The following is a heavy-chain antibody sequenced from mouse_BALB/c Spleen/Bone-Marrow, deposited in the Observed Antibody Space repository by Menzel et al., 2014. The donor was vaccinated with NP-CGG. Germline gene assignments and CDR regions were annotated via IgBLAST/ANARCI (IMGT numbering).Heavy chain of an antibody. CDR2: IDPSTGHT. CDR3: ARPYRYDKEFAY. CDR1: GFPFTTYW. V-gene: IGHV1-7*01. J-gene: IGHJ3*01. D-gene: IGHD2-14*01. Sequence: VQLQQSGAELAKPGASVKMSCKASGFPFTTYWMHWFKQRPEQGLEWIGYIDPSTGHTEYNQNFKDKATLTADKSSSTAYMQLSSLTSEDSAVYYCARPYRYDKEFAYWGQGTLVTVSA.